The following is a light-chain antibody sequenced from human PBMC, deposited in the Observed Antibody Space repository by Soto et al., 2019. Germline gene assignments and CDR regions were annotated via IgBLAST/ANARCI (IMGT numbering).Light chain of an antibody. CDR3: QQYNNWPRT. V-gene: IGKV3-15*01. CDR2: GAS. Sequence: EIVMTQSPATLSVSPGERATISCRASQSVSSNLAWYQQKPGQAPRLLIYGASTRATGIPARFSGSGSGTEFTLTISSLQYEDFAVYYCQQYNNWPRTFGQGTKVEIK. CDR1: QSVSSN. J-gene: IGKJ1*01.